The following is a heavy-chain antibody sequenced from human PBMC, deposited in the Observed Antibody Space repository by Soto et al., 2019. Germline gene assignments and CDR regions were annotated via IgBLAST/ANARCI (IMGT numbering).Heavy chain of an antibody. J-gene: IGHJ6*02. Sequence: GGSLRLSCAASGFTFSSYGMHWVRQAPGKGPEWVAVIWYDGSNKYYADSVKGRFTISRDNSKNTLYLQMNSLRAEDTAVYYCARMCGYSYGSRTYYYYYGMDVWGQGTTVTVAS. CDR2: IWYDGSNK. D-gene: IGHD5-18*01. CDR3: ARMCGYSYGSRTYYYYYGMDV. V-gene: IGHV3-33*01. CDR1: GFTFSSYG.